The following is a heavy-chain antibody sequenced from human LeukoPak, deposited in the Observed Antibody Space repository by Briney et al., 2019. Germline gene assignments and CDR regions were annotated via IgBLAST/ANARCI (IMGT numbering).Heavy chain of an antibody. Sequence: ASVKVSCKASGYTFTSYGISWVRQAPGQGLEWMGWISAYNGNTNYAQKLQGRVTMTRDMSTSTVYMELSSLRSEDTAVYYCARGYDFWSGYYRNWGQGTLVTVSS. J-gene: IGHJ4*02. CDR3: ARGYDFWSGYYRN. CDR1: GYTFTSYG. V-gene: IGHV1-18*01. CDR2: ISAYNGNT. D-gene: IGHD3-3*01.